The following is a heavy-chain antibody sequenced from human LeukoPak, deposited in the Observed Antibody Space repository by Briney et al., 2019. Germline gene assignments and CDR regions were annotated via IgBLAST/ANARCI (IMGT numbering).Heavy chain of an antibody. CDR3: ARSGTLGCCSSTSCYGDYYYGMDV. V-gene: IGHV4-39*01. J-gene: IGHJ6*02. CDR2: IYYSGST. D-gene: IGHD2-2*01. CDR1: GGSISSYY. Sequence: SETLSLTCTVSGGSISSYYWGWIRQPPGKGLEWIGSIYYSGSTYYNPSLKSRVTISVDTSKNQFSLKLSSVTAADTAVYYCARSGTLGCCSSTSCYGDYYYGMDVWGQGTTVTVSS.